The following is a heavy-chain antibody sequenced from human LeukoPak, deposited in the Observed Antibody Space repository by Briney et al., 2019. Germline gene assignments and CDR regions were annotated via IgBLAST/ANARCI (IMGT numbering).Heavy chain of an antibody. CDR3: ATAGFVVVPAAITYFDY. CDR1: GYTLTELS. Sequence: GASVKVSCKVSGYTLTELSMHWVRQAPGKGLEWMGGFEPEDGETIYAQKFQGRVTMTEDTSTDTAYMELSSLRSEDTAVYYCATAGFVVVPAAITYFDYWGQGTLVTVSS. J-gene: IGHJ4*02. D-gene: IGHD2-2*02. CDR2: FEPEDGET. V-gene: IGHV1-24*01.